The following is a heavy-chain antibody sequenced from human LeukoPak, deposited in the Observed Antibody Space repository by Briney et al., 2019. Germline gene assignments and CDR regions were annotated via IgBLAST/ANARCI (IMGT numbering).Heavy chain of an antibody. V-gene: IGHV1-18*01. Sequence: ASVKVSCKASGYTFTSYGISWVRQAPGQGLEWMGWISAYNGNTNYAQKLQGRVTMTTDTSTSTAYMELRSLRSDDTAVYYCARATMVRGVIMAWFDPWGQGTLVTVSS. CDR2: ISAYNGNT. J-gene: IGHJ5*02. D-gene: IGHD3-10*01. CDR1: GYTFTSYG. CDR3: ARATMVRGVIMAWFDP.